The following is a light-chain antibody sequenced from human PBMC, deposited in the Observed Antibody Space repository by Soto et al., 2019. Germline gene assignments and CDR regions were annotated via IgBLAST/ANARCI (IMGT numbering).Light chain of an antibody. CDR3: QQYNSYSGT. Sequence: DIQITQSASSRSASVSETLSITCRASQTIRVYLNWYQQIAGKAPKLLIYDASSLESGVPSRFSGSGSGTEFTLTISSLQPDDFATYYCQQYNSYSGTFGPGTKVDIK. V-gene: IGKV1-5*01. J-gene: IGKJ1*01. CDR1: QTIRVY. CDR2: DAS.